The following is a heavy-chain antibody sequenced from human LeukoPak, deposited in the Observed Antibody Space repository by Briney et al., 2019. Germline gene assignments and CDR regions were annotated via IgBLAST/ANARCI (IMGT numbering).Heavy chain of an antibody. CDR1: GFTFSDYY. CDR3: ARAQYYLDS. J-gene: IGHJ4*02. V-gene: IGHV3-69-1*01. CDR2: ISSSSNR. Sequence: KAGGSLRLSCAASGFTFSDYYMSWIRQAPGKGLEWVSYISSSSNRNYADSVKGRFTISRDNAKNSLYLQMNSLRAEDTAVYYCARAQYYLDSWGQGTLVTVSS.